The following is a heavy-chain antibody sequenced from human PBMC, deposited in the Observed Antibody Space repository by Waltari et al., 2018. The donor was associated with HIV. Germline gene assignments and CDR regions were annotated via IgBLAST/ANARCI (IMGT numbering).Heavy chain of an antibody. D-gene: IGHD5-12*01. Sequence: EVQLLESGGGLVQPGGSLRLSCAASGLTFGNNAMKWVRQDPGKGLEWVSGISGSGTDRYYAGSVKGRFTISRDNSKNNLFLQMNSLRAEDTAVYYCTGGFTHVSDYWGQGTLVTVSS. CDR2: ISGSGTDR. CDR1: GLTFGNNA. J-gene: IGHJ4*02. CDR3: TGGFTHVSDY. V-gene: IGHV3-23*01.